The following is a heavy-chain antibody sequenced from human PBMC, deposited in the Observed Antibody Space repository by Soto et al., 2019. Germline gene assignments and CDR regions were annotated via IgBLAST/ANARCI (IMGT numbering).Heavy chain of an antibody. V-gene: IGHV1-2*04. CDR2: INPNSGGT. CDR1: GYTFTGYY. J-gene: IGHJ4*02. Sequence: GASVKVSCKASGYTFTGYYMHWVRQAPGQGLEWMGWINPNSGGTNYAQKFQGWVTITRDTSISTAYMELSRLRSDNTAVYYCARAIAVAGFWYFDYWGQGTLVTVSS. CDR3: ARAIAVAGFWYFDY. D-gene: IGHD6-19*01.